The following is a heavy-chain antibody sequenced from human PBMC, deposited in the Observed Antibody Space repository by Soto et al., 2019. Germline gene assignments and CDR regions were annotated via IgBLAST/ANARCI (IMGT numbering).Heavy chain of an antibody. CDR3: ARPVDSGYAGKQTPEYNWFDP. Sequence: GASLKIACKGSGYSFTSYWIGWVRQMPGKGLEWMGIIYPGDSDTRYSPSFQGQVTISADKSISTAYLQRSSLKASDTAMYSCARPVDSGYAGKQTPEYNWFDPWGQGTLVTVSS. D-gene: IGHD5-12*01. V-gene: IGHV5-51*01. CDR1: GYSFTSYW. J-gene: IGHJ5*02. CDR2: IYPGDSDT.